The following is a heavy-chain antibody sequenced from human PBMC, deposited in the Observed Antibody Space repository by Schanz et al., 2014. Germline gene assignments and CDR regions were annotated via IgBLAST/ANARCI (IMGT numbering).Heavy chain of an antibody. V-gene: IGHV3-48*01. Sequence: EVQLVESGGGLVQPGGSLRLSCTASGFTFSDYWMSWVRQAPGKGLEWISYISSSSSTIYHADSVKGRFTISRDNAKNSLYLQMNSLRAEDTAVYFCVSQTGSPNYWGQGTLVTVSS. CDR2: ISSSSSTI. D-gene: IGHD6-13*01. CDR1: GFTFSDYW. CDR3: VSQTGSPNY. J-gene: IGHJ4*02.